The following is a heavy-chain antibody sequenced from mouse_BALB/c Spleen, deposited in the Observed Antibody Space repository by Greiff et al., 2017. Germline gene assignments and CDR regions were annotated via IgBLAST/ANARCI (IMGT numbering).Heavy chain of an antibody. V-gene: IGHV5-6-3*01. Sequence: EVQLVESGGGLVQPGGSLKLSCAASGFTFSSYGMSWVRQTPDKRLELVATINSNGGSTYYPDSVKGRFTISRDNAKNTLYMQMSSLKSEDTAMYYCARDPPATAYWGQGTLVTVSA. CDR2: INSNGGST. CDR3: ARDPPATAY. CDR1: GFTFSSYG. D-gene: IGHD3-1*01. J-gene: IGHJ3*01.